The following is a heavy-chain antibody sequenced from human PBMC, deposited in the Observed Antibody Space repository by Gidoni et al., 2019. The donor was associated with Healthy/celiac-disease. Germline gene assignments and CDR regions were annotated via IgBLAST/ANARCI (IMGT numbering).Heavy chain of an antibody. Sequence: QVQLQQWGAGLLKPSETLSLTCAVYGGSFSGYYWRWIRQHPGKGLEWIGEINHSGSTNYNPSLKSRVTISVDTSKNQFSLKLSSVTAADTAVYYCARWGHCSGGSCYSGLDYWGQGTLVTVSS. J-gene: IGHJ4*02. CDR3: ARWGHCSGGSCYSGLDY. V-gene: IGHV4-34*01. CDR2: INHSGST. CDR1: GGSFSGYY. D-gene: IGHD2-15*01.